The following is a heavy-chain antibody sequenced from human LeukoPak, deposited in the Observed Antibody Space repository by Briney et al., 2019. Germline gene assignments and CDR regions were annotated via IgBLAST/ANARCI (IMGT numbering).Heavy chain of an antibody. Sequence: GESLKISCKASGYNFANFWIGWVRQLPGKGLGYMGIIFPGDSDTRYGPSFQGQVTISADKSSSTAFLQWSSLKASDTAMYYCARLTPSGSNSFDYWGQGTLVTVSS. J-gene: IGHJ4*02. D-gene: IGHD3-10*01. CDR2: IFPGDSDT. CDR3: ARLTPSGSNSFDY. V-gene: IGHV5-51*01. CDR1: GYNFANFW.